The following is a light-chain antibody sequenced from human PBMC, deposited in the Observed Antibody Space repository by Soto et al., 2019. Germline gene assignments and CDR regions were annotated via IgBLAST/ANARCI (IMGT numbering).Light chain of an antibody. CDR1: RRDVGGYNY. V-gene: IGLV2-8*01. Sequence: QSVLTQPPSASGSPGQSVRISCTGTRRDVGGYNYVAWYQQHPGKAPKLMIYEVTKRPSGVPDRFSGSKSGNTAFLTVSGLQPGDEAHYYRSSYVGSDVFVFGTGTQVTVL. J-gene: IGLJ1*01. CDR2: EVT. CDR3: SSYVGSDVFV.